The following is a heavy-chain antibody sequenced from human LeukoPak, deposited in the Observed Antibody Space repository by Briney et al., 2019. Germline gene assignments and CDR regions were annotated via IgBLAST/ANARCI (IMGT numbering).Heavy chain of an antibody. CDR3: ARTQLGVAVDY. D-gene: IGHD6-19*01. J-gene: IGHJ4*02. CDR1: XGXXXSXNXH. V-gene: IGHV4-39*01. CDR2: LYSSGNT. Sequence: SETLSLTCTVSXGXXXSXNXHXDWLRXXXXXXLXXIGALYSSGNTFYNPSLRSRVTISADTSKNQFFLSLRSVAAADTAVYYCARTQLGVAVDYWGQGTLVTVSS.